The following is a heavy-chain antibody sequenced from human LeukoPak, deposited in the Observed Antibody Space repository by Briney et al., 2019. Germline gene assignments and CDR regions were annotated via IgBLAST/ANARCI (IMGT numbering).Heavy chain of an antibody. Sequence: PGGSLRLSCAASGFTFRSYSMNWVRQAPGKGLEWVSYISSSSSTIYYADSVKGRFTISRDNAKNSLYLQMNSLRAEDTAVYYCARLHYCSSTSCSPTRFDYWGQGTLVTVSS. CDR2: ISSSSSTI. J-gene: IGHJ4*02. CDR3: ARLHYCSSTSCSPTRFDY. CDR1: GFTFRSYS. V-gene: IGHV3-48*01. D-gene: IGHD2-2*01.